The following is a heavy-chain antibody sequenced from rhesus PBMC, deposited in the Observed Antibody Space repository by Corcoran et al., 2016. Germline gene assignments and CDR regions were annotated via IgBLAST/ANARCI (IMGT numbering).Heavy chain of an antibody. Sequence: QVQLQESGPGLVKPSETRSLTCAVSGGSISDYYYWNCIRQPPGKGREWIGNIYGNSASPYSNPSLKSRVTISKDTSKNQFFLKLSSVTAADTAVYYCAREAEAAAGPGYGLDSWGQGVVVTVSS. CDR2: IYGNSASP. CDR3: AREAEAAAGPGYGLDS. V-gene: IGHV4S9*01. CDR1: GGSISDYYY. D-gene: IGHD6-31*01. J-gene: IGHJ6*01.